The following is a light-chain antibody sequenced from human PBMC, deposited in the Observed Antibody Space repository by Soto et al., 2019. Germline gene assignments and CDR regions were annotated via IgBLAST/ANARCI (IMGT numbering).Light chain of an antibody. CDR2: VNSDGRH. J-gene: IGLJ3*02. Sequence: QPVLTQSPSASASLGASFKLTCTLSSGHSTYALAWHQQHPQKGPRYLMKVNSDGRHIEGDGIPDRVSGSSSGAERYLTISSLKSEDEADYHCQTWGVGIHWVFGGGTKVTVL. CDR3: QTWGVGIHWV. V-gene: IGLV4-69*01. CDR1: SGHSTYA.